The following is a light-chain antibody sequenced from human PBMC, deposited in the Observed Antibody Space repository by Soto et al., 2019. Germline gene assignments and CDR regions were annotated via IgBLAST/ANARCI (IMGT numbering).Light chain of an antibody. J-gene: IGKJ3*01. CDR3: QQYYTTPFT. CDR2: WAS. Sequence: DIVMTQSPDSLAVSLGERATINCKSSQSVLYSSNNKNYLAWYQQKPGQPPKLLIYWASTRESGVPERFSGSGSGTDFTLTISSLQAEDVAVYYCQQYYTTPFTFGPGTQVDIK. CDR1: QSVLYSSNNKNY. V-gene: IGKV4-1*01.